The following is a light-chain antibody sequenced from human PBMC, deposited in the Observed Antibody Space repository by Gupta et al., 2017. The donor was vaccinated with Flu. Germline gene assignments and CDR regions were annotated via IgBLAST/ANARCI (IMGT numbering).Light chain of an antibody. CDR1: SSNFGSNY. CDR3: AAWDDSLSGSV. J-gene: IGLJ3*02. V-gene: IGLV1-47*01. CDR2: RNN. Sequence: SVLTQPPSASGTPGPRVTLSCSGSSSNFGSNYVYWYQQLPGTAPKLLIYRNNQRPAGVPDRFSGSKSGTSASLAISGLRAEDEADYYCAAWDDSLSGSVFGGGTKLTVL.